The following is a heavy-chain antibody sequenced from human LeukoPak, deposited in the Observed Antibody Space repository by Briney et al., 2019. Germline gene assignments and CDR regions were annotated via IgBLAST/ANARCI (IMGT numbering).Heavy chain of an antibody. CDR3: ARYYYHSSGYYYFDY. V-gene: IGHV2-70*17. J-gene: IGHJ4*02. CDR1: GFSLSTSGMC. D-gene: IGHD3-22*01. CDR2: IDWNDDK. Sequence: SGPALVKPTQTLTLTCTFSGFSLSTSGMCVSWIRQPPGKALEWLARIDWNDDKFYSTSLKTRLTISKDTSKNQVVLTLTNMDPVDTATYYCARYYYHSSGYYYFDYWGQGTLVTVSS.